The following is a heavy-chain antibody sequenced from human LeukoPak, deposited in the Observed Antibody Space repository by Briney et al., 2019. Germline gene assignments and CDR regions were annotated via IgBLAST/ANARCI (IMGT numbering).Heavy chain of an antibody. V-gene: IGHV1-8*01. Sequence: ASVKVSCKASGYTFTSYDINWVRQATGQGPEWMRWMNTNSGNTGYAQKLQGRVTTTRNTSISTAYMELSSLRSEDTAVYYCAGRGGSGDVVVPAAIQDYYYYYMDVWGKGTTVTVSS. CDR2: MNTNSGNT. D-gene: IGHD2-2*02. CDR3: AGRGGSGDVVVPAAIQDYYYYYMDV. J-gene: IGHJ6*03. CDR1: GYTFTSYD.